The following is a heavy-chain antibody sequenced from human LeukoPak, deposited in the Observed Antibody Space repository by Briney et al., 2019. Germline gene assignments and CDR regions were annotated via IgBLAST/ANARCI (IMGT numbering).Heavy chain of an antibody. V-gene: IGHV3-74*01. CDR1: GVTFSTYW. CDR3: ARDSGIAAADIDY. Sequence: GGSLRLSCAASGVTFSTYWVHWVRQAPGKRLVWVSHINGDGSSTNYADSVKGRFTISRDNAKNTLYLQINSLRAEDTAVYYCARDSGIAAADIDYWGQGTLVTVSS. CDR2: INGDGSST. J-gene: IGHJ4*02. D-gene: IGHD6-13*01.